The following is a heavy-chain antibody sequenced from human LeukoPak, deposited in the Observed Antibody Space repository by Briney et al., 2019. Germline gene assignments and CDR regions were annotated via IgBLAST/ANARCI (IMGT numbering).Heavy chain of an antibody. CDR3: ARGYSGPGYVRDV. V-gene: IGHV4-61*05. D-gene: IGHD2-15*01. Sequence: SETLSLTCTVSGGSISRSRDYWGWIRQPPGKGLEWIGYIYYSGSANYNPSLKSRVTISVDTSKNQFSLKLSSVTAADTAVYYCARGYSGPGYVRDVWGKGTTVTVSS. J-gene: IGHJ6*04. CDR1: GGSISRSRDY. CDR2: IYYSGSA.